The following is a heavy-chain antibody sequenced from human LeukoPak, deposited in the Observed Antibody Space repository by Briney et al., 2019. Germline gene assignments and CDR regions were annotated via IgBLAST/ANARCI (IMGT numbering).Heavy chain of an antibody. CDR2: ISYDGSNK. D-gene: IGHD2-2*01. CDR1: GFTFSSYA. J-gene: IGHJ4*02. Sequence: GRSLRHSCAASGFTFSSYAMHWVRQAPGKGLEWVAVISYDGSNKYYADSVKGRFTISRDNSKNTLYLQMNSLRAEDTAVYYCARVGRHDQGVYWGQGTLVTVSS. CDR3: ARVGRHDQGVY. V-gene: IGHV3-30-3*01.